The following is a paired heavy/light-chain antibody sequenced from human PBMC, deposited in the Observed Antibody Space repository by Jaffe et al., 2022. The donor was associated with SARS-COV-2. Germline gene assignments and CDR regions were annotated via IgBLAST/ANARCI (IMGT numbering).Light chain of an antibody. V-gene: IGKV3-20*01. CDR2: GTS. J-gene: IGKJ5*01. CDR1: QSASSNY. Sequence: EIELTQSPGTLSLSPGERATLSCRASQSASSNYLAWYQQKPGQAPRLLIYGTSSRATGIPDRFSGSGSGTDFSLTIRRLEPEDFAVYYCQHYGTSRRGITFGQGTRLEIK. CDR3: QHYGTSRRGIT.
Heavy chain of an antibody. J-gene: IGHJ6*02. CDR3: ARQKQGGYYYYAMDV. Sequence: EVQLVQSGAEVKKPGESLKISCKGSGYSFTNYWIGWVRQLPGKGLEWMGIIYPGDSDTTYSPSFQGQVTISADKSISTAYLQWSSLKASDTAMYYCARQKQGGYYYYAMDVWGQGTTVTVSS. V-gene: IGHV5-51*01. D-gene: IGHD3-10*01. CDR2: IYPGDSDT. CDR1: GYSFTNYW.